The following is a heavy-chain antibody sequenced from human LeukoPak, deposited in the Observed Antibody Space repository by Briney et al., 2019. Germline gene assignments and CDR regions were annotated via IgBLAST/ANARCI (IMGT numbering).Heavy chain of an antibody. J-gene: IGHJ4*02. D-gene: IGHD3-22*01. CDR1: GGSFSGYY. CDR2: INHSGST. V-gene: IGHV4-34*01. Sequence: SETLSLTCAVYGGSFSGYYWSWIRQPLGKGLEWIGEINHSGSTNYNPSLKSRVTISVDTSKNQFSLKLSSVTAADTAVYYCAIEENDYYDSSGYKFWGQGTLVTVSS. CDR3: AIEENDYYDSSGYKF.